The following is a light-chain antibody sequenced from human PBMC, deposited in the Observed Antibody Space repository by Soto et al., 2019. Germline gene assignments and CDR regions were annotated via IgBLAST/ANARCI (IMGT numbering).Light chain of an antibody. V-gene: IGKV3-11*01. CDR2: DAS. Sequence: IVLTQSPATLSLSPGERATLSCRASQSVRRYLAWYQQKPGQAPRLLIYDASNRATGIPARFSGSGSGTDFTLTISSLEPEDFAVYYCQQRRSWPPTITFGQGTRLEIK. CDR3: QQRRSWPPTIT. CDR1: QSVRRY. J-gene: IGKJ5*01.